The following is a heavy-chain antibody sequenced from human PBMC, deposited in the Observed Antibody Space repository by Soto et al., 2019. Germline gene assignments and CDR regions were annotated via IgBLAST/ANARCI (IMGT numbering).Heavy chain of an antibody. V-gene: IGHV1-46*01. J-gene: IGHJ6*02. D-gene: IGHD3-3*01. CDR2: INPNGGST. Sequence: QAQLVQSGAEGKKPGASVKVSCKASKYTFSNYYIYWVRQAPGQGLEWMGIINPNGGSTSYARQFQGRVNMTRDSSTSAVYMEVSRLRSEDTAVYYCARLRFLGSYGLDLWGQGTTVTVSS. CDR3: ARLRFLGSYGLDL. CDR1: KYTFSNYY.